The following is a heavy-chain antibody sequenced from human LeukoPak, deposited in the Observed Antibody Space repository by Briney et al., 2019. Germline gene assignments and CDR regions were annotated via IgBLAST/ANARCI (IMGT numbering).Heavy chain of an antibody. CDR1: GFTFSSYS. Sequence: GGSLRLSCAASGFTFSSYSMNWVRQAPGKGLEWVSSISSSSSNVYYADSVKGRFTISRDNAKNSLYLQMNSLRVEDTAVYYCARCTTGRTFGSLREIKRSREIDYWGQGTLVTVSS. D-gene: IGHD1-1*01. J-gene: IGHJ4*02. CDR2: ISSSSSNV. CDR3: ARCTTGRTFGSLREIKRSREIDY. V-gene: IGHV3-21*01.